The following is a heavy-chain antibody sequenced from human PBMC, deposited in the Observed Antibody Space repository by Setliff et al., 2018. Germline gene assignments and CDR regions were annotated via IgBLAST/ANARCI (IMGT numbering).Heavy chain of an antibody. J-gene: IGHJ3*01. D-gene: IGHD4-17*01. V-gene: IGHV4-59*02. CDR3: VRDAGDGYGVDAYAGGGFDF. Sequence: SETLSLTCNVSGASVSSHYWDWIRQPPGKGLEWIGFISYSGITTYNVSLKSRVSISVDTSKNQLSLTLSSVTAADTAVYYCVRDAGDGYGVDAYAGGGFDFWGQGTMVTVSS. CDR2: ISYSGIT. CDR1: GASVSSHY.